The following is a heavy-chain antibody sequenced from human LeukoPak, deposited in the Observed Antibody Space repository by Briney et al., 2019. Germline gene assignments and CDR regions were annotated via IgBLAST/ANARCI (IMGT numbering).Heavy chain of an antibody. CDR3: ARVKGATTIYYNYYSMDV. CDR2: ISSGDNSV. J-gene: IGHJ6*04. Sequence: GGSLRLSCAASGFTFSDYSMTWIRQAPGRGLEWISYISSGDNSVYYADSVKGRFTISRDNAKNSLYLQMNSLRDEDTAVYYCARVKGATTIYYNYYSMDVWGNGTTVTVSS. V-gene: IGHV3-11*04. D-gene: IGHD1-26*01. CDR1: GFTFSDYS.